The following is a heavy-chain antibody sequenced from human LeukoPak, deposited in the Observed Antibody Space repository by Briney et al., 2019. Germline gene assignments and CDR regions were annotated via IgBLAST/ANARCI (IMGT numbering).Heavy chain of an antibody. V-gene: IGHV3-21*01. D-gene: IGHD5-18*01. CDR1: VFTFSSYS. CDR2: ISSSSSYI. J-gene: IGHJ4*02. Sequence: GGSLRLSCAASVFTFSSYSMNWVRQAPGKGLEWVSSISSSSSYIYYADSVKGRFTISRDNAKNSLYLQMNSLRAEDTAVYYCARSLYSYGTWALDYWGQGTLVTVSS. CDR3: ARSLYSYGTWALDY.